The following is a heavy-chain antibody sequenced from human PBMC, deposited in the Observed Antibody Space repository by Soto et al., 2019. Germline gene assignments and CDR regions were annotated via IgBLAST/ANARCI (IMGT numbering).Heavy chain of an antibody. CDR1: GGSISSYY. CDR2: IHYSGST. J-gene: IGHJ5*02. CDR3: ARGGVAASKVRWCDP. D-gene: IGHD6-25*01. V-gene: IGHV4-59*01. Sequence: SETLSLTCTVSGGSISSYYWGWIRQPPGKGLEWIGYIHYSGSTNYNPSLRSRVTISVDTPKNQFSLKVNSMIAADTAIYYCARGGVAASKVRWCDPWDQGPWVTVA.